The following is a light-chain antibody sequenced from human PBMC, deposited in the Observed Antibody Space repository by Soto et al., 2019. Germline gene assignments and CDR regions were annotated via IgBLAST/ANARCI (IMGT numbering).Light chain of an antibody. CDR2: EDT. CDR1: SSDVRSYNL. J-gene: IGLJ2*01. CDR3: SSYAGSTTYVV. Sequence: QSVLTQPASVSGSPGQSITISCTGTSSDVRSYNLVSWYQQHPGKAPKLMIYEDTERPSGVSNRFSGSKSGNTASLTISGLQAEDEADYYCSSYAGSTTYVVFGGGTKLTVL. V-gene: IGLV2-23*01.